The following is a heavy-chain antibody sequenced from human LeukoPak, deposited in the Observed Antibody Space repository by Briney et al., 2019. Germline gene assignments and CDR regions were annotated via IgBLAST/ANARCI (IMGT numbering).Heavy chain of an antibody. CDR3: ARGGLDLNWFDP. CDR1: GGSFRCYY. CDR2: INHSGST. J-gene: IGHJ5*02. V-gene: IGHV4-34*01. Sequence: SEALSLTFAVYGGSFRCYYWSWIRPPPGKGLEWIGEINHSGSTNYNPSLKSRVTISVDTSKNQFSLKLSSVTAADTAVYYCARGGLDLNWFDPWGQGTLVTVSS. D-gene: IGHD6-19*01.